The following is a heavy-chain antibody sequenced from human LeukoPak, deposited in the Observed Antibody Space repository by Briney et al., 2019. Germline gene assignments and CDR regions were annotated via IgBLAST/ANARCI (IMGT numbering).Heavy chain of an antibody. CDR2: IIPSLGAA. V-gene: IGHV1-69*05. CDR3: ARLGFYYHLDY. Sequence: ASVKVSCKTSGGSFTSFAISWVRQAPGQGLERMGGIIPSLGAANYAQKFQGRVTITTDEFPSTAYMELTNLRSEDTAVYYCARLGFYYHLDYWGQGTLVTVSS. D-gene: IGHD2-8*01. J-gene: IGHJ4*02. CDR1: GGSFTSFA.